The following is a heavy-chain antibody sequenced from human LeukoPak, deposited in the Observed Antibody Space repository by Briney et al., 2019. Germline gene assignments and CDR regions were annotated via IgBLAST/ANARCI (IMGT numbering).Heavy chain of an antibody. D-gene: IGHD4-17*01. V-gene: IGHV4-59*01. CDR2: VHYSGTT. J-gene: IGHJ4*02. Sequence: SLTXXXXXGSXXXXDWXXXXXXXXXXLXXIGHVHYSGTTNYNPSLRSRVTISIDTSKKHFFLKLKSVTAADTAVYYCATGYGDFRVEGRYFYSWGQGTLVTVSS. CDR1: XGSXXXXD. CDR3: ATGYGDFRVEGRYFYS.